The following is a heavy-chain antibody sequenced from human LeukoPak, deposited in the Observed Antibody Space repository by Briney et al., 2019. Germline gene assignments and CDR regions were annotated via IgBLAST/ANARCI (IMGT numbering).Heavy chain of an antibody. V-gene: IGHV4-34*01. J-gene: IGHJ4*02. CDR1: GGSFSGYY. CDR3: ARVPTYDFWSGYCVDY. CDR2: INHSGST. Sequence: SETLSLTCAVYGGSFSGYYWSWIRQPPGKGLEWIGEINHSGSTNYNPSLKSRVTISVDTSKNQFSLKLSSVTAADTAVYYCARVPTYDFWSGYCVDYWGQGTLVTVSS. D-gene: IGHD3-3*01.